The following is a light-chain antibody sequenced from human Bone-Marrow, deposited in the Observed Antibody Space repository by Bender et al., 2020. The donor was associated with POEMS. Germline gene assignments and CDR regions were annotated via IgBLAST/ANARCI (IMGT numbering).Light chain of an antibody. CDR2: EVS. CDR1: SSDIGGYNY. Sequence: SALTQPPSASGSPGQSVTISCTGTSSDIGGYNYVSWYQQYPGKAPKLVISEVSKRPSGVPDRFSGSKSGNTASLTISGLQAEDEADFYCSSYAATNNFIFGGGTKLTVL. J-gene: IGLJ2*01. V-gene: IGLV2-8*01. CDR3: SSYAATNNFI.